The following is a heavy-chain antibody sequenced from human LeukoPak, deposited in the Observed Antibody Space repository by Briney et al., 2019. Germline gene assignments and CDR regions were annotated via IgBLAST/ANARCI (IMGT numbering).Heavy chain of an antibody. CDR3: ARSTTVTTDY. V-gene: IGHV4-59*01. J-gene: IGHJ4*02. Sequence: SETLSLTXTVSGGSISSYYWSWIRQPPGKGVEWIGYIYYSGSTNYNPSLKSRVTISVDTSKNQFSLKLSSVTAADTAVYYCARSTTVTTDYWGQGTLVTVSS. CDR1: GGSISSYY. D-gene: IGHD4-17*01. CDR2: IYYSGST.